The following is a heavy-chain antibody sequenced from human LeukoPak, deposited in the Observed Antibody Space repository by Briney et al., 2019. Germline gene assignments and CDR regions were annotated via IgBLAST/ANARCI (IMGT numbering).Heavy chain of an antibody. CDR1: GGSISLSY. D-gene: IGHD5-18*01. V-gene: IGHV4-59*01. CDR2: VYDSGST. CDR3: ARRGGRIQIWGPKGDAFDI. Sequence: SETLSLTCTVSGGSISLSYWSWIRQPPGKGLEWIGYVYDSGSTSYNPSLKSRVTISVDTSKNQFSLKLSSVTAADSAVYYCARRGGRIQIWGPKGDAFDIWGQGTMVTVSS. J-gene: IGHJ3*02.